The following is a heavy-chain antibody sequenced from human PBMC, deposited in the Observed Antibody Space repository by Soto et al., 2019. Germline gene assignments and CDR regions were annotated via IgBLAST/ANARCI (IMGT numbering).Heavy chain of an antibody. CDR2: ISGSGGRT. V-gene: IGHV3-23*01. CDR1: GFTFSSYA. CDR3: AKDGQKDSYWYFDL. Sequence: EVQLLESGGGLVQPGGSLRLSCAASGFTFSSYAMSWVRQAPGKGLEWVSAISGSGGRTYYADSVKGRFTISRDNSKNTLDLQMNRLRAEDTAVYSCAKDGQKDSYWYFDLWGRGTLVTVSS. J-gene: IGHJ2*01.